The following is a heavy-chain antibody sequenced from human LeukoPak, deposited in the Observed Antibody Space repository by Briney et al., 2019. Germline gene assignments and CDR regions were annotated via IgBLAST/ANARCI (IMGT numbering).Heavy chain of an antibody. CDR1: GGSFSGYY. CDR3: ARGRYSSGWYTGVNY. CDR2: INHSGST. J-gene: IGHJ4*02. Sequence: PSETLSLTCAVYGGSFSGYYWSWIRQPPGKGLEWIGEINHSGSTNYNPSLKSRVTISVDTSKNQFSLKPSSVTAADTAVYYCARGRYSSGWYTGVNYWGQGTLVTVSS. V-gene: IGHV4-34*01. D-gene: IGHD6-19*01.